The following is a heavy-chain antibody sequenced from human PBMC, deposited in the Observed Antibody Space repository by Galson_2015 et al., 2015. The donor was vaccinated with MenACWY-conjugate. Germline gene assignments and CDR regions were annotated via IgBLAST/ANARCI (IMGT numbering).Heavy chain of an antibody. D-gene: IGHD1-26*01. CDR1: GLTFSSSW. V-gene: IGHV3-7*03. Sequence: SLRLSCASSGLTFSSSWMSWVRQAPGKGLEWVANINQDGTEEYHVDSVEGRFSISRDNVKNSLYLQMNSLRAEDMAVYYCARGGRYHSFDFWGQGTPVTVSS. CDR2: INQDGTEE. J-gene: IGHJ4*02. CDR3: ARGGRYHSFDF.